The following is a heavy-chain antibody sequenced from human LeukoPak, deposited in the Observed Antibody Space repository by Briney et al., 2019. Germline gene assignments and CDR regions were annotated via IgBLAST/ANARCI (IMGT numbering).Heavy chain of an antibody. D-gene: IGHD3-3*01. J-gene: IGHJ4*02. Sequence: SETLSLTCTVSGGSIRSYCWSWIRQPPGKGLEWIGYIFYSGSTNYNPSLKSRVTISVDTSKNQFSLKLSSVTAADTAVYYCVRSDDFWSGYYGYWGQGTLVTVSS. CDR2: IFYSGST. CDR3: VRSDDFWSGYYGY. CDR1: GGSIRSYC. V-gene: IGHV4-59*01.